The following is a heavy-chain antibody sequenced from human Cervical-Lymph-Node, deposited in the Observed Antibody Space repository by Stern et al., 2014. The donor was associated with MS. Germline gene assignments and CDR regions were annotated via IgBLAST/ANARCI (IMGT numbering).Heavy chain of an antibody. CDR1: GGSMSGNY. V-gene: IGHV4-59*01. CDR3: ARARATRHLDS. Sequence: VQLVQSGPGLVKPSETLSLTCNVSGGSMSGNYWTWFRQPPGKGLEWIGYIYHSGSTTSNPALKSRVTISIDTSKNQFSLKLSSVGASDTAIYYCARARATRHLDSWGQGTLVTVSS. J-gene: IGHJ4*02. CDR2: IYHSGST.